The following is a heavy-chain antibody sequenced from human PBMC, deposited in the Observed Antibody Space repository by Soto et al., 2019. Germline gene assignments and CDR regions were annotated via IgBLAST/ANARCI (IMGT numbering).Heavy chain of an antibody. J-gene: IGHJ3*02. Sequence: QLQLQESGPGLVKPSEPLSLTCTVSGGTVSSSSYYWGWIRPPPRKGLEWIGNIYYSGSTYYNPSLQSRVTISVDTSKNQFSLKLSSVTAADTAVYYCTRHVNPWAQGAFDIWGQGTMVTVSS. D-gene: IGHD7-27*01. V-gene: IGHV4-39*01. CDR3: TRHVNPWAQGAFDI. CDR2: IYYSGST. CDR1: GGTVSSSSYY.